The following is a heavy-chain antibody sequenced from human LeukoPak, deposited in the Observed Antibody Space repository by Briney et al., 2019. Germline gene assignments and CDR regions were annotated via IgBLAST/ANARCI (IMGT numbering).Heavy chain of an antibody. Sequence: NPSETLSLTCTVSGYSISSGFYWGWIRQPPGKGLEWIGSIYHSGGNHYNSSLKSRATIAVDTSKNQLSLKLSYVTAADTAVYYCARGVGLTQGGTFDYWGQGTLVTVSS. CDR3: ARGVGLTQGGTFDY. J-gene: IGHJ4*02. CDR2: IYHSGGN. D-gene: IGHD1-1*01. V-gene: IGHV4-38-2*02. CDR1: GYSISSGFY.